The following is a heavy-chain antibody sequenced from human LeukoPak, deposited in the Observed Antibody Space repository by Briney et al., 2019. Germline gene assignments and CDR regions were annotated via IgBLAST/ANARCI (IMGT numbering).Heavy chain of an antibody. CDR3: ARDAITMVRGVISP. J-gene: IGHJ5*02. CDR1: GFTFSSYS. CDR2: ISSSSSYI. D-gene: IGHD3-10*01. Sequence: PGGSLRLSCAASGFTFSSYSMNWVRQAPGKGLEWVSSISSSSSYICYADSVKGRFTISRDNAKNSLYLQMNSLRAEDTAVYYCARDAITMVRGVISPWGQGTLVTVSS. V-gene: IGHV3-21*01.